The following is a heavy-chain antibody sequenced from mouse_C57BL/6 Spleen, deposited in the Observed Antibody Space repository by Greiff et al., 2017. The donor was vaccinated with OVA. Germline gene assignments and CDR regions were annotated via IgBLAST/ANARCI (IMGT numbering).Heavy chain of an antibody. CDR2: IWSGGST. CDR1: GFSLTSYG. Sequence: VQVVESGPGLVQPSQSLSITCTVSGFSLTSYGVHWVRQPPGKGLEWLGVIWSGGSTDCNAAFISRLSISKDNSKSQVFLKMNSLQADDTAIYYCAKRGVTSYAMDYWGQGTSVTVSS. D-gene: IGHD2-2*01. J-gene: IGHJ4*01. V-gene: IGHV2-4*01. CDR3: AKRGVTSYAMDY.